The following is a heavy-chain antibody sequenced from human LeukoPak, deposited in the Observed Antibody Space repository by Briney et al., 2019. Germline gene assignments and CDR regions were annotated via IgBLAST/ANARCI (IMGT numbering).Heavy chain of an antibody. J-gene: IGHJ5*02. CDR1: GFTFSSYA. Sequence: GGSLRLSCAASGFTFSSYAMHWVRQAPGKGLEWVSYISLSSNTIYYADSVKGRFTISRDNAKNSLYLQMNSLRAEDTALYYCARGPPLFDPWGQGTLVTVSS. CDR3: ARGPPLFDP. CDR2: ISLSSNTI. V-gene: IGHV3-48*04.